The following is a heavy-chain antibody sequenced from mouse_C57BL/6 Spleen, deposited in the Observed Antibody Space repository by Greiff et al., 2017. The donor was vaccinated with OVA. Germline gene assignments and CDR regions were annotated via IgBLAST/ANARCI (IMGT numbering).Heavy chain of an antibody. CDR3: ARKNWDASDY. CDR2: IDPSDSYT. D-gene: IGHD4-1*01. CDR1: GYTFTSYW. Sequence: QVQLKQPGAELVKPGASVKLSCKASGYTFTSYWMQWVKQRPGQGLEWIGEIDPSDSYTNYNQKFKGKATLTVDTSSSTAYMQLSSLTSEDSAVYYCARKNWDASDYWGQGTTLTVSS. J-gene: IGHJ2*01. V-gene: IGHV1-50*01.